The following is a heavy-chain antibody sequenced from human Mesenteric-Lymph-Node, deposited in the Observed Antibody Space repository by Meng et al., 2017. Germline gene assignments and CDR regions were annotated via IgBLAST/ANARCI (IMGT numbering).Heavy chain of an antibody. D-gene: IGHD6-19*01. CDR1: GGSISTYY. V-gene: IGHV4-4*07. CDR2: IYSRGTT. Sequence: SETLSLTCIVSGGSISTYYWSWIRQPAGKGLEWIGRIYSRGTTNYNPSLKSRVTMSVDTSKNQYSLNLRSVTAADTAVYYCARSPLRSGWLEPFDFWGQGTLVTVSS. CDR3: ARSPLRSGWLEPFDF. J-gene: IGHJ4*02.